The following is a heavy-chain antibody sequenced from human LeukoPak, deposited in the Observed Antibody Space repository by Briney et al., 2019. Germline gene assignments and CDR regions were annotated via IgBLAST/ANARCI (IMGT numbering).Heavy chain of an antibody. CDR3: GRKSANRKTSEFDY. J-gene: IGHJ4*02. Sequence: ASVTVSCKASGYTFTGHYMHWLRQAPGQGLEWMGWINPNSGGIKYAQKFQGRVTMTRDTSISTAYMELSGLTSDDTAVYYCGRKSANRKTSEFDYWGQGTLVTVSS. D-gene: IGHD1-14*01. CDR2: INPNSGGI. V-gene: IGHV1-2*02. CDR1: GYTFTGHY.